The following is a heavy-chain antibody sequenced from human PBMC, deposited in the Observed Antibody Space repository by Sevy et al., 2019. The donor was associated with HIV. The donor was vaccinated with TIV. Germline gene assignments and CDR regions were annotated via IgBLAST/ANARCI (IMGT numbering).Heavy chain of an antibody. D-gene: IGHD3-3*01. CDR3: ARAYYDFWSGYYNWFDP. CDR2: IYYSGST. V-gene: IGHV4-59*01. CDR1: GGSISSYY. Sequence: SETLSLTCTVSGGSISSYYWSWIRQPPGKGLEWIGYIYYSGSTNYNPSLKSRVTISVDTSKNQFSLKLSAVTAADTAVYYCARAYYDFWSGYYNWFDPWGQGTLVTVSS. J-gene: IGHJ5*02.